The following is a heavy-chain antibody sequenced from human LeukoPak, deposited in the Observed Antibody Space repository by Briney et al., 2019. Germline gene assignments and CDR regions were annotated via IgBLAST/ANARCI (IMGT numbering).Heavy chain of an antibody. Sequence: PSETLSLTCTVSGGSISSYYWSWIRQPPGKGLEWIGYIHYSGSTDYNPSLKSRVTISVDTSKNQFSLRLTSVTAADTAVYYCARVIQGFGEYNWGQGALVTVSS. J-gene: IGHJ4*02. CDR1: GGSISSYY. CDR2: IHYSGST. V-gene: IGHV4-59*01. CDR3: ARVIQGFGEYN. D-gene: IGHD3-10*01.